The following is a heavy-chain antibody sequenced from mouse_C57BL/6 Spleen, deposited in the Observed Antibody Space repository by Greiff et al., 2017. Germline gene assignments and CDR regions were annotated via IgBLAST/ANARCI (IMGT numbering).Heavy chain of an antibody. J-gene: IGHJ4*01. Sequence: EVHLVESEGGLVQPGSSMKLSCTASGFTFSDYYMAWVRQVPEKGLEWVANINYDGSSTYYLNSLKSRFIISRDNAKNILYLQMSSLTSEDTATYYCARDGQGGAMDYWGQGTSVTVSS. CDR1: GFTFSDYY. CDR2: INYDGSST. CDR3: ARDGQGGAMDY. D-gene: IGHD3-3*01. V-gene: IGHV5-16*01.